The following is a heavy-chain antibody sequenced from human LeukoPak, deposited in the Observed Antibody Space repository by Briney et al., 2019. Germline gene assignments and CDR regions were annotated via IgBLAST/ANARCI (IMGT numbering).Heavy chain of an antibody. CDR1: GFTVSSNY. V-gene: IGHV3-53*01. J-gene: IGHJ3*02. CDR2: IYSGGST. CDR3: ARAPIAVPALALDI. Sequence: GGSLRLSCAASGFTVSSNYMSWVCQAPGKGLEWVSVIYSGGSTYYADSVKGRFTISRDNSKNTLYLQMNSLRAEDTAVYYCARAPIAVPALALDIWGQGTMVTVSS. D-gene: IGHD2-2*01.